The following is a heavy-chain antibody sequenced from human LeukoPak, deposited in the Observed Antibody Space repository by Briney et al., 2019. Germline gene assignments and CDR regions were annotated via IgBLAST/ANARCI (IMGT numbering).Heavy chain of an antibody. Sequence: ASVKVSCKASENTPSRYYMNWVRQAPGQGLEWMGIINPTGGGASCAQKFQGRVTMTIDTSTSTFYLELSSLTSQDTAVYYCARDGHGTSTWGWFDPWGQGTLVTVSS. J-gene: IGHJ5*01. V-gene: IGHV1-46*01. CDR2: INPTGGGA. CDR1: ENTPSRYY. CDR3: ARDGHGTSTWGWFDP. D-gene: IGHD7-27*01.